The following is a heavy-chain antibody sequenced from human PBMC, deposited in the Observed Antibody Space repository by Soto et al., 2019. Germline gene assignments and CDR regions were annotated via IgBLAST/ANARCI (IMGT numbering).Heavy chain of an antibody. V-gene: IGHV1-18*01. D-gene: IGHD1-26*01. Sequence: ASVKVCCKTPVYAFPHYVIKWVRQAHGHGLEWMGFSTHTGNTNYAQNFQGRVVLTTDTSTSTAYMEVTSLRSDDTAVYYCARSGEHPLDYWGQGTPVTVSS. CDR1: VYAFPHYV. CDR2: STHTGNT. CDR3: ARSGEHPLDY. J-gene: IGHJ4*02.